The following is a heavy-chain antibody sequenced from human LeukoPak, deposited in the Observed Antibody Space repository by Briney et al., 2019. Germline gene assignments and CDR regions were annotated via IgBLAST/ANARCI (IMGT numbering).Heavy chain of an antibody. D-gene: IGHD4-17*01. CDR1: GFTFSSYS. Sequence: GGSLRLSCAASGFTFSSYSMNWVRQAPGKGLEWVSYINSISNTIYYADSVKGRFTISRDNAKNSLYLQTNSLRAEDTAVYYCAKVNYGVYIDYWGQGTLVTVSS. V-gene: IGHV3-48*01. CDR2: INSISNTI. J-gene: IGHJ4*02. CDR3: AKVNYGVYIDY.